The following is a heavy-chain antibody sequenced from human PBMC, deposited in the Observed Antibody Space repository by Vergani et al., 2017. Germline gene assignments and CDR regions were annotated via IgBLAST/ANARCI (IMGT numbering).Heavy chain of an antibody. CDR1: GFTFSNAW. D-gene: IGHD2-2*01. J-gene: IGHJ6*02. V-gene: IGHV3-15*01. Sequence: EVQLVESGGGLVKPGGSLRLSCAASGFTFSNAWMSWVRQAPGKGLEWVGRIKSKTDGGTTDYAAPVKGRFTISRDDSKNTLYLQMNSLKTEDTAVYYCAKDLGDGYCSSICYGMDVWGQGTTVTVSS. CDR2: IKSKTDGGTT. CDR3: AKDLGDGYCSSICYGMDV.